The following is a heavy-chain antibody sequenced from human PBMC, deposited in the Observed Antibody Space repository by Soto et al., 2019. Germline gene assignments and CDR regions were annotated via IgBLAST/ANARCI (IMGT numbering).Heavy chain of an antibody. CDR2: IYYSGST. Sequence: SETLSLTCTVCGGSISSYYWSWIRQPPGKGLEWIGYIYYSGSTNYNPSLKSRVTISVDTSKNQFSLKLSSVTAADTAVYYCAREGDSSGYYNYFDYWGQGTLGTVS. CDR3: AREGDSSGYYNYFDY. J-gene: IGHJ4*02. CDR1: GGSISSYY. V-gene: IGHV4-59*01. D-gene: IGHD3-22*01.